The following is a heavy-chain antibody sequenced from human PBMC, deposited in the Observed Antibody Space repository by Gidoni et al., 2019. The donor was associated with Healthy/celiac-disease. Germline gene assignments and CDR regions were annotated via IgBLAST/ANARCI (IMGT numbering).Heavy chain of an antibody. Sequence: QVQLVESGGGVVQPGRSLRLSCAASGFTFRRYGMHWVRQAPGKGLEWVAVISYDGSNKYYADSVKGRFTISRDNSKNTLYLQMNSLRAEDTAVYYCAKDLQSSSPYYYYYYGMDVWGQGTTVTVSS. D-gene: IGHD6-6*01. CDR2: ISYDGSNK. J-gene: IGHJ6*02. CDR1: GFTFRRYG. V-gene: IGHV3-30*18. CDR3: AKDLQSSSPYYYYYYGMDV.